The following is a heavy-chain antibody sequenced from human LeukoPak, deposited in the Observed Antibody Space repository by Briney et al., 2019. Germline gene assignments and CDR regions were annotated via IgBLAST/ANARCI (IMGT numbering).Heavy chain of an antibody. D-gene: IGHD4-17*01. CDR3: ARGPDYGRYYYYYYMDV. CDR1: IFTYSHHY. Sequence: GGSLRLSCAVSIFTYSHHYMRWIRNARGKGLERVSYISSSGITIYYADSVKGRFTISRDNAKNSLYLQMNSLRAEDTAVYYCARGPDYGRYYYYYYMDVWGKGTTVTVSS. CDR2: ISSSGITI. J-gene: IGHJ6*03. V-gene: IGHV3-11*04.